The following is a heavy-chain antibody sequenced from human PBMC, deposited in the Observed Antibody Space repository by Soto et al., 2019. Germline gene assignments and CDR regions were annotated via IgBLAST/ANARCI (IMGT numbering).Heavy chain of an antibody. V-gene: IGHV6-1*01. CDR1: GDSVSSNSAA. Sequence: SQTLSLTCAISGDSVSSNSAAWNWIRQSPSRGLEWLGRTYYRSKWYNDYAVSVKSRITINPDTSKNQFSLQLNSVTPEDTAVYYCARDWKIAVAGTGYYGMDVWGQGTTVTVSS. CDR3: ARDWKIAVAGTGYYGMDV. CDR2: TYYRSKWYN. J-gene: IGHJ6*02. D-gene: IGHD6-19*01.